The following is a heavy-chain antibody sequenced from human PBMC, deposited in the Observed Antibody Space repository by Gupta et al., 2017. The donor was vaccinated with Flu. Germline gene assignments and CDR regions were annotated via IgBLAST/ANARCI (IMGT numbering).Heavy chain of an antibody. J-gene: IGHJ6*02. CDR3: ARKYSSGWYGRGQYYYYGMDV. CDR2: IDPSDSYT. V-gene: IGHV5-10-1*01. CDR1: GYSFTSYW. Sequence: EVQLVQSGAVVKTPGESPRIPCQGSGYSFTSYWLICVRQMPGKGLEWMGRIDPSDSYTNYSPSFQGHVTISADKSISTAYLQWSSLKASDTAMYYCARKYSSGWYGRGQYYYYGMDVWGQGTTVTVSS. D-gene: IGHD6-19*01.